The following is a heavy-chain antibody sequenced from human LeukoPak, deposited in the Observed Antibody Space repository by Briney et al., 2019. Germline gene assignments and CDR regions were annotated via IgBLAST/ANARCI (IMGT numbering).Heavy chain of an antibody. J-gene: IGHJ3*02. CDR3: ARGEAATGAFDI. V-gene: IGHV1-69*05. D-gene: IGHD6-25*01. Sequence: SVKVSCKAPGGTFSSYAISWVRQAPGQGLEWMGRIIPIFGTANYAQKFQGRVTITTDESTSTAYMELSSLRSEDTAVYYCARGEAATGAFDIWGQGTMVTVSS. CDR2: IIPIFGTA. CDR1: GGTFSSYA.